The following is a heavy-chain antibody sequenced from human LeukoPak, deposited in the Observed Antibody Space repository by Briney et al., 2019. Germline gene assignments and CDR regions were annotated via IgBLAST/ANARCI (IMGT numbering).Heavy chain of an antibody. Sequence: PGGSLRLSCAASGFTFRSYWMSWVRQAPGKGLEWVANIKQDGSEKYYVDSVKGRFTISKDNAKNSLYLQMNSLRAEDTAVYYCAREGERYYFDYWGQGTLVTVSS. CDR3: AREGERYYFDY. CDR1: GFTFRSYW. J-gene: IGHJ4*02. CDR2: IKQDGSEK. V-gene: IGHV3-7*01.